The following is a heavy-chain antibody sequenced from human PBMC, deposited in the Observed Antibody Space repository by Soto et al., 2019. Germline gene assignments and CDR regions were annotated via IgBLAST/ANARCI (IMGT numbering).Heavy chain of an antibody. V-gene: IGHV3-30-3*01. D-gene: IGHD2-15*01. CDR1: GFTFSSYA. Sequence: LRLSCAASGFTFSSYAMHWVRQAPGKGLEWVAVISYDGSNKYYADSVKGRFTISRDNSKNTLYLQMNSLRAEDTAVYYCARLGGGIDYWGQGTLVTVSS. CDR2: ISYDGSNK. J-gene: IGHJ4*02. CDR3: ARLGGGIDY.